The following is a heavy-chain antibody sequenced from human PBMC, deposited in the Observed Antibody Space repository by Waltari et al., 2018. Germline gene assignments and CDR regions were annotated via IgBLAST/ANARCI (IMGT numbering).Heavy chain of an antibody. Sequence: QVQLQESGPGLVKSSETLSLTCGVSGYSISNGYYWGWIRQPPGKGLEWIGSIYYSGSTYYNPSLRSRVTISVDTSKNQFSLKLSSVTAADTAVYYCARVYYDSSGYYWVPFDYWGQGTLVTVSS. CDR3: ARVYYDSSGYYWVPFDY. J-gene: IGHJ4*02. CDR2: IYYSGST. D-gene: IGHD3-22*01. CDR1: GYSISNGYY. V-gene: IGHV4-38-2*01.